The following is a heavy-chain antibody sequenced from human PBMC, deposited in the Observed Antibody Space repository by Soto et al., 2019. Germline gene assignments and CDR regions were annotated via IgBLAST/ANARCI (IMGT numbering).Heavy chain of an antibody. Sequence: PSETLSLTCTVSGGSISSYYWSWIRQPPGKGLEWIGYIYYSGSTNYNPSLKSRVTISVDTSKNQFSLKLSSVTAADTAVYYCARDLFPDCTNGVCYTNWLDPWGQGTLVTVSS. CDR1: GGSISSYY. V-gene: IGHV4-59*12. CDR3: ARDLFPDCTNGVCYTNWLDP. J-gene: IGHJ5*02. CDR2: IYYSGST. D-gene: IGHD2-8*01.